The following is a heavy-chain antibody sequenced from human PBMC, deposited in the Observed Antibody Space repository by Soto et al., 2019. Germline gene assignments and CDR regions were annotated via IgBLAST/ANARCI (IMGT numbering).Heavy chain of an antibody. CDR2: MNPNSGNT. D-gene: IGHD6-13*01. Sequence: QVQLVQSGAEVKKPGASVKVSCKASGYTFTSYDINWVRQATGQGLEWMGWMNPNSGNTGYAQKFQGIVTMTRNTSISTAYMELSSLRSEDTAVYYCARERSAAGTGWFDPWGQGPLVTVSS. CDR3: ARERSAAGTGWFDP. V-gene: IGHV1-8*01. CDR1: GYTFTSYD. J-gene: IGHJ5*02.